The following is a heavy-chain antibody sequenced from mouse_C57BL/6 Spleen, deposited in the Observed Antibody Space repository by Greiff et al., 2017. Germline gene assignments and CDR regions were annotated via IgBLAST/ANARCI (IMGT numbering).Heavy chain of an antibody. Sequence: QVQLQQPGAELVKPGASVKMSCKASGYTFTSYWITWVKQRPGQGLEWIGDIYPGSGSTNYNEKFKSKATLTVDTSSSTAYMQLSSLTSEDSAVYYCARVDSGYYDERGYYFDDWGQGTTLTVSS. J-gene: IGHJ2*01. D-gene: IGHD1-1*01. CDR2: IYPGSGST. V-gene: IGHV1-55*01. CDR3: ARVDSGYYDERGYYFDD. CDR1: GYTFTSYW.